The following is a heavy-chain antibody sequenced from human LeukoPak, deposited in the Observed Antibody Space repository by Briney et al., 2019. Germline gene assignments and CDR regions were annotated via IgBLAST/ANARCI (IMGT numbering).Heavy chain of an antibody. D-gene: IGHD6-19*01. CDR3: ARDRTPNGYSSGWRI. V-gene: IGHV4-59*01. J-gene: IGHJ3*02. Sequence: SETLSLTCTVSGGSISSYYWSWIRQPSGKGLEWIGHIYYSGSTNYNPSLKSRVTISVDTSKNQFSLKLSSVTAADTAVYYCARDRTPNGYSSGWRIWGQGTMVTVSS. CDR1: GGSISSYY. CDR2: IYYSGST.